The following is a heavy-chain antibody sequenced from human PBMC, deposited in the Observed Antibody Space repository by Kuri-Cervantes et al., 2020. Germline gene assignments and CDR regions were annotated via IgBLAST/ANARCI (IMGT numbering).Heavy chain of an antibody. D-gene: IGHD1-26*01. V-gene: IGHV3-30-3*02. CDR3: AKSNGWEFDYYYYGMDV. CDR1: GFTFSDSG. Sequence: GGSLRLSCAASGFTFSDSGIHWVRQAPGKGLDWVAVISYDGSLKYYADSVKGRFTISRDNSKNTVYLQMNSLRPEDTAVYFCAKSNGWEFDYYYYGMDVWGQGTTVIVSS. CDR2: ISYDGSLK. J-gene: IGHJ6*02.